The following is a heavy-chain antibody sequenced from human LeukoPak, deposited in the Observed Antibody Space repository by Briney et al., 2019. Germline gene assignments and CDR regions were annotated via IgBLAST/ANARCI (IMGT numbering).Heavy chain of an antibody. J-gene: IGHJ4*02. D-gene: IGHD5-24*01. CDR1: GGSISSGDYS. Sequence: SQTLSLTCAVSGGSISSGDYSCSGIRQPPGKGLEWIGYIFHTGIYDNPSLKSRVTISVDKSKNLFSLKLTSVTAADTAMYYCASARWDYWGQGTLVTVSS. CDR3: ASARWDY. V-gene: IGHV4-30-2*01. CDR2: IFHTGI.